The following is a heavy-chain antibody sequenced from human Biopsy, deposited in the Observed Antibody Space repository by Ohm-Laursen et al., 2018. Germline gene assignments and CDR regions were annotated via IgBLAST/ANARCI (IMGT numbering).Heavy chain of an antibody. D-gene: IGHD3-10*01. V-gene: IGHV1-2*02. Sequence: ASVKVSCKASGYTFNDYYIHWVRQSPGQGLEWVGWVSPNSGATNSAEKFRGRVTLTRDTSISAVYIELRRLKSDDAAVYFCARDRMTDVFGGPTRTDVFDSWGQGTPVTVSS. CDR1: GYTFNDYY. CDR3: ARDRMTDVFGGPTRTDVFDS. J-gene: IGHJ4*02. CDR2: VSPNSGAT.